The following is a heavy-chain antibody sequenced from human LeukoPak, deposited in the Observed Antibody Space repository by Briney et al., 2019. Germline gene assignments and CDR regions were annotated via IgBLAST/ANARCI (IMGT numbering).Heavy chain of an antibody. D-gene: IGHD2-8*02. Sequence: GGSLRLSCAASGFTFSSYTMNWVRQAPGKGLEWVSSISSSSSHIYYVDLVKGRFTISRDNAKNSLYLQMNSLRAEDTAVYYCARVVPGTGFFYWGQGTLVTVSS. V-gene: IGHV3-21*01. J-gene: IGHJ4*02. CDR3: ARVVPGTGFFY. CDR1: GFTFSSYT. CDR2: ISSSSSHI.